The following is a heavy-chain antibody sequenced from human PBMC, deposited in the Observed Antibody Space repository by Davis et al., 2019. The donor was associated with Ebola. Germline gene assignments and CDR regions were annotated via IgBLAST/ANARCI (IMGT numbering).Heavy chain of an antibody. D-gene: IGHD3-22*01. Sequence: SETLSLTCAVYGGSFSGYYWSWIRQPPGKGLEWIGEINHSGSTNYNPSLKSRVTISVDTSKNQFSLKLSSVTAADTAVYYCARGPGITMIVVGDHYYFDYWGQGTLVTVSS. CDR1: GGSFSGYY. CDR2: INHSGST. J-gene: IGHJ4*02. V-gene: IGHV4-34*01. CDR3: ARGPGITMIVVGDHYYFDY.